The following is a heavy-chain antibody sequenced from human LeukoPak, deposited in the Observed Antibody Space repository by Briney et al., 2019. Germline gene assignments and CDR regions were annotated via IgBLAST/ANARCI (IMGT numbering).Heavy chain of an antibody. CDR2: INPNSGAT. CDR3: ARGTTGRPTRDAFDI. Sequence: GASVKVSCKTSGYRFSGYYMHWVRQAPGQGLEWMGWINPNSGATNYAQNFQGWVTMTRDTSVNTGYMELSRLRSDDTAVYYCARGTTGRPTRDAFDIWGQGTMVTVSS. J-gene: IGHJ3*02. CDR1: GYRFSGYY. V-gene: IGHV1-2*04. D-gene: IGHD1-1*01.